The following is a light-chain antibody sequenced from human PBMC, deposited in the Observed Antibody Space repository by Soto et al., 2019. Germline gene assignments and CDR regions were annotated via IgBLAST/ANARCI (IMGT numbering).Light chain of an antibody. CDR2: EVR. CDR3: SSYAAYSTLWV. Sequence: QSALTQPASVSGSPGQSITIACTGTNRDVGSYNLVSWYQQRPGEAPKLIISEVRNRPSGISYRFTGSKSGNTASLTISGLQAEDEADYYCSSYAAYSTLWVFGGGTKVTVL. CDR1: NRDVGSYNL. V-gene: IGLV2-14*01. J-gene: IGLJ3*02.